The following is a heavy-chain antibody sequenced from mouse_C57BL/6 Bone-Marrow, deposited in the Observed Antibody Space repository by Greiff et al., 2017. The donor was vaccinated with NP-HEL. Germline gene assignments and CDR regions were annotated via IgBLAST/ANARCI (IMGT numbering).Heavy chain of an antibody. CDR1: GFTFSSYA. CDR2: ISDGGSYT. Sequence: EVHLVESGGGLVKPGGSLKLSCEASGFTFSSYAMSWVRQTPEQRLEWVATISDGGSYTYYPDNVKGRFTISRDNAKNNLYLQMSHLKSEDTAMDYCARWGLPHYFDYWGQGTTLTVSS. D-gene: IGHD2-2*01. J-gene: IGHJ2*01. CDR3: ARWGLPHYFDY. V-gene: IGHV5-4*01.